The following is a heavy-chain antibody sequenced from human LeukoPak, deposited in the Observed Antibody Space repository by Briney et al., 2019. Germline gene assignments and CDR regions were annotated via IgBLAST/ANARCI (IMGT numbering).Heavy chain of an antibody. Sequence: ASVKVSCKASGYTFTSYYMHWVRQAPGQGLEWMGIINPSGGSTSYAQKFQGRVTMTRDMSTSTVYMELSSLRSEDTAVYYCARDGQRYFDWFPYYMDVWGKGTTVTVSS. CDR3: ARDGQRYFDWFPYYMDV. V-gene: IGHV1-46*01. CDR1: GYTFTSYY. J-gene: IGHJ6*03. D-gene: IGHD3-9*01. CDR2: INPSGGST.